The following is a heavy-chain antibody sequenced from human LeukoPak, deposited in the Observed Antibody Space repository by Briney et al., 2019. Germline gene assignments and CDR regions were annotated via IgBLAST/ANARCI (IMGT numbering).Heavy chain of an antibody. CDR1: GGSISSGGYY. CDR3: ARSSSWYYNWFDP. J-gene: IGHJ5*02. D-gene: IGHD6-13*01. Sequence: SQTLPLTCTVSGGSISSGGYYWSWIRQHPGKGLEWIGYIYYSGSTYYNPSLKSRVTISVDTSKNQFPLKLSSVTAADTAVYYCARSSSWYYNWFDPWGQGTLVTVSS. CDR2: IYYSGST. V-gene: IGHV4-31*03.